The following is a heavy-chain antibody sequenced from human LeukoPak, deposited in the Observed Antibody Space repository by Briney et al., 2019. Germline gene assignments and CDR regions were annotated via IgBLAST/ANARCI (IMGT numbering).Heavy chain of an antibody. CDR1: GFTLSGYG. CDR2: IWSDGSEK. CDR3: ARDAKGPSAWYFGL. V-gene: IGHV3-33*01. J-gene: IGHJ2*01. Sequence: GGSLRLSCAASGFTLSGYGMHWVRQAPGKGLEWVGVIWSDGSEKYYADSVKDRFTISRDNPKNTLYLQMNSLRAEDTAVYFCARDAKGPSAWYFGLWGRGTLVTVSS.